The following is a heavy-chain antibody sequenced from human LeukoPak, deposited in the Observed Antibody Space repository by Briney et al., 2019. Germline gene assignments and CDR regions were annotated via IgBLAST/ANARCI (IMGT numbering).Heavy chain of an antibody. CDR1: GFTFGSYR. V-gene: IGHV3-74*01. J-gene: IGHJ4*02. CDR2: INGDGSST. CDR3: ARGGGDYRQLDY. Sequence: PGGSLRLSCAASGFTFGSYRMHWVRQAPGKGLVWVSRINGDGSSTAYADSVKGRFTISRDNANNTLYLQMNGLRAEETSVYYCARGGGDYRQLDYWGQGTLVTVSS. D-gene: IGHD4-17*01.